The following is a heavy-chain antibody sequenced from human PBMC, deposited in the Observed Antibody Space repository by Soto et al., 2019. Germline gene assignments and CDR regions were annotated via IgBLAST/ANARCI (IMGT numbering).Heavy chain of an antibody. Sequence: EVQLLESGGGLVQPGGSLRLSCAASGFTFSSYAMSWVRQAPGKGLEWVSAISGSGGSTYYADSVKGRFTISRDNSKNTLYLQMNSLSAEDTSVYYCAKERVSYYDFWSGYCYDYWGQGTLVTVSS. CDR2: ISGSGGST. D-gene: IGHD3-3*01. CDR3: AKERVSYYDFWSGYCYDY. V-gene: IGHV3-23*01. J-gene: IGHJ4*02. CDR1: GFTFSSYA.